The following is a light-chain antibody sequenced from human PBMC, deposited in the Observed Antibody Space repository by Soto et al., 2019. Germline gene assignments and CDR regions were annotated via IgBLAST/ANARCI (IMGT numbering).Light chain of an antibody. Sequence: SALTQPASVSGSPGQSITISCTGTSSDVGGYNYVSWLQQHPGKVPKLIIYDVSSRPSGVSNRFSGSKSGNTASPTISGLQAEDEADYYCTSYTSSNTHVFGGGTKATVL. CDR2: DVS. CDR1: SSDVGGYNY. J-gene: IGLJ1*01. V-gene: IGLV2-14*01. CDR3: TSYTSSNTHV.